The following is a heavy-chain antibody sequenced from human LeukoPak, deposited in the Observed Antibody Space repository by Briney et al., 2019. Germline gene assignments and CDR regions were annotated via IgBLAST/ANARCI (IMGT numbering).Heavy chain of an antibody. J-gene: IGHJ3*02. D-gene: IGHD4-17*01. Sequence: GGSLRLSCAASGFTFDDYGMSWVRHAPGKGLEWVSGINWNGGSTGYADSVKGRFTISRDNAKNSLYLQMNSLRAEDTALYHCAREYYGSTRTAFDMWSQGTMVTVSS. CDR3: AREYYGSTRTAFDM. CDR1: GFTFDDYG. CDR2: INWNGGST. V-gene: IGHV3-20*01.